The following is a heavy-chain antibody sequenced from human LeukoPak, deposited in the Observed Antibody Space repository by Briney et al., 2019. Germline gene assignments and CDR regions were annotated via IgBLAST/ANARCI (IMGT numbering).Heavy chain of an antibody. V-gene: IGHV5-51*01. CDR2: IYPGDSDT. D-gene: IGHD3-10*01. Sequence: GESLKISCKGSGYSFSSNWIAWVRQMPGKGLEWMGIIYPGDSDTRYSPSFEGQVTISADKSISTAYLQLSSLKASDTAMYYCPRVQIRGVTIDAFDIWGQGTMVTVSS. CDR1: GYSFSSNW. J-gene: IGHJ3*02. CDR3: PRVQIRGVTIDAFDI.